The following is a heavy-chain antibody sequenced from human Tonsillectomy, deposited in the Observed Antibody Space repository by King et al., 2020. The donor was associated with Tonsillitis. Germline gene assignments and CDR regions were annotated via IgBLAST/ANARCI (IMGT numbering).Heavy chain of an antibody. D-gene: IGHD6-19*01. CDR1: GFIFSSYA. CDR2: ISYDGSNR. V-gene: IGHV3-30*01. CDR3: ARGQEQWLVSAFFQH. J-gene: IGHJ1*01. Sequence: QLVQSGGGAVQPGRSLRLSCAASGFIFSSYAMHWVRQAPGKGLEWVAVISYDGSNRYYADSVKGRFTISRDNSKNTLFLQMNSLRSEDPAIYYCARGQEQWLVSAFFQHWGQGTLVTVSS.